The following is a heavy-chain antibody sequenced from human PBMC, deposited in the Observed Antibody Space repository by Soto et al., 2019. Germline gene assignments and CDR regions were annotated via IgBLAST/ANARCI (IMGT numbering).Heavy chain of an antibody. J-gene: IGHJ5*02. V-gene: IGHV1-18*01. D-gene: IGHD2-2*01. Sequence: ASVKVSCKASGYTFTSYGISWVRQAPGQGLEWMGWISAYNGNTNYAQKLQGRVTMTTDTSTSTAYMELRSLRSDDTAVYYCARDSDPYCSSTSCYPNWFDPWGQGTLVTVSS. CDR2: ISAYNGNT. CDR3: ARDSDPYCSSTSCYPNWFDP. CDR1: GYTFTSYG.